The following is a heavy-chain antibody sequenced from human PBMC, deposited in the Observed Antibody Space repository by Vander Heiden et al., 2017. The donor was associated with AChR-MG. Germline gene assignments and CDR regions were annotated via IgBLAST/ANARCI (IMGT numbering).Heavy chain of an antibody. V-gene: IGHV3-23*01. J-gene: IGHJ3*01. Sequence: DVQLLDSGGDLVQPGGSLRLSCLASGFRFTTCGMTWVRQAPGKGLEWVATINLNGRSTYYADSVRGRFTISRDNSNNTLHLQMNNLRVDDTAMYYCVKERDPRGLMGPFHVWGQGTVVTVSS. CDR3: VKERDPRGLMGPFHV. CDR2: INLNGRST. D-gene: IGHD3-10*01. CDR1: GFRFTTCG.